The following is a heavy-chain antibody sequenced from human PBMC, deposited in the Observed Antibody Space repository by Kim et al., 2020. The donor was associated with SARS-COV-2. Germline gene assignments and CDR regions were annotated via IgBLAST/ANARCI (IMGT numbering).Heavy chain of an antibody. CDR2: TYESDSP. CDR3: ARHLRGGPIDSGGYYLRYFDQ. Sequence: SETLSLTCTVSGGSMSSSDNYWGWIRQPPGKALEWIGSTYESDSPNQYNPSLKSRVTISRDTSKNQFSLKLTSVTAADTAVYYCARHLRGGPIDSGGYYLRYFDQWGQGTLVTVSS. D-gene: IGHD3-22*01. CDR1: GGSMSSSDNY. J-gene: IGHJ4*02. V-gene: IGHV4-39*01.